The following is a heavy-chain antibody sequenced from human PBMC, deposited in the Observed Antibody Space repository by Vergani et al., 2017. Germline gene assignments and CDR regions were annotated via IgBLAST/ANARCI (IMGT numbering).Heavy chain of an antibody. D-gene: IGHD3-10*01. Sequence: QVQLVQSGAEVKKPGASVRVSCKASGYTFTGYFMHWVRQAPGQGLEWVGWINPNGGDTNYAQKFQGRVTMTRDMAINTTYMELSRLTSDDTAVYYCARDRVAYSGFYYGMDVWGQGTTVTVSS. CDR2: INPNGGDT. J-gene: IGHJ6*02. CDR1: GYTFTGYF. CDR3: ARDRVAYSGFYYGMDV. V-gene: IGHV1-2*02.